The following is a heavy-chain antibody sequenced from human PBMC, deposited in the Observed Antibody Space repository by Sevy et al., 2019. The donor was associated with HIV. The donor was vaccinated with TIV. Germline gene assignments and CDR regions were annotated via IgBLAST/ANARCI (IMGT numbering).Heavy chain of an antibody. CDR1: GFTFSSYS. D-gene: IGHD6-13*01. J-gene: IGHJ3*02. CDR2: ISSSSSYI. CDR3: ARGVQAAAGTHDAFDI. V-gene: IGHV3-21*01. Sequence: GGSLRLSCAASGFTFSSYSMNWVRQAPGKGLEWVSSISSSSSYIYYADSVKGRFTISRDNAKNSLYLQMNRLRAEDTAVYYCARGVQAAAGTHDAFDIWGQGTMVTVSS.